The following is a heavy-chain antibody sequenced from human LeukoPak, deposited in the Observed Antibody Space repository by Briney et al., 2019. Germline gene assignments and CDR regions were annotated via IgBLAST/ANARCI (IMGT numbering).Heavy chain of an antibody. CDR3: AGEADSSLWFDP. D-gene: IGHD3-22*01. Sequence: PGGSLRLSCAASGFTFSTYAMNRVRQAPGKGREWVSSINSGSRYIYHADSVKGRFTMSRDTRTNSMYLRMDSLGAEDRAGYDCAGEADSSLWFDPWGQGTPVTVSS. CDR2: INSGSRYI. V-gene: IGHV3-21*01. CDR1: GFTFSTYA. J-gene: IGHJ5*02.